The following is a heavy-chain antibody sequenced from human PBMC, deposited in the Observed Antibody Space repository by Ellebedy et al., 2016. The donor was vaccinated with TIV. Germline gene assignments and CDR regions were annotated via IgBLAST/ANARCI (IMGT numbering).Heavy chain of an antibody. CDR2: IIPIFGTA. V-gene: IGHV1-69*13. Sequence: ASVKVSXXASGGTFSSYTISWVRQAPGQGLEWMGGIIPIFGTANYAQKFQDRVTITADESTRTAYMELSSLRSEDTAVYYCARDFLRAPDSLESYNNWFDPWGQGTLVTVSS. J-gene: IGHJ5*02. D-gene: IGHD3-10*01. CDR1: GGTFSSYT. CDR3: ARDFLRAPDSLESYNNWFDP.